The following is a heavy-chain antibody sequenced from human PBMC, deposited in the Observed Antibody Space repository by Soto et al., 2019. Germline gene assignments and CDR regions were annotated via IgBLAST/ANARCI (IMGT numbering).Heavy chain of an antibody. CDR2: ISWDGGST. V-gene: IGHV3-43*01. Sequence: AGSLRLSCAASGFTVDDYTMHGVRQAPGEDLEWVSLISWDGGSTYYADSVKGRFTISRDNSKNSLYLQMNSLRTEDTALYYCAKDIRGFGELSGYYGMDVWGQGTTVTVSS. D-gene: IGHD3-10*01. J-gene: IGHJ6*02. CDR3: AKDIRGFGELSGYYGMDV. CDR1: GFTVDDYT.